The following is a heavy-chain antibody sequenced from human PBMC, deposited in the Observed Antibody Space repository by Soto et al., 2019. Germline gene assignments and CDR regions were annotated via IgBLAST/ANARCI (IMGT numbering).Heavy chain of an antibody. CDR2: ISYDESTT. D-gene: IGHD5-18*01. Sequence: LRLSCAASGFSFSRYGIHWVRQAPGKGLEWVAVISYDESTTFYADSVKGRFTISRDNSKNTLFLQMNSLRPEDTAVYYCSKAMVGSYDSDAFDVWGQGTMVTVSS. CDR3: SKAMVGSYDSDAFDV. CDR1: GFSFSRYG. V-gene: IGHV3-30*18. J-gene: IGHJ3*01.